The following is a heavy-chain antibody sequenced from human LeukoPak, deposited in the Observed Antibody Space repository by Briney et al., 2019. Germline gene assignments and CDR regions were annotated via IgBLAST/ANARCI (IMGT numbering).Heavy chain of an antibody. CDR1: GFTFDDYA. D-gene: IGHD1-1*01. Sequence: PGRSLRLSCAASGFTFDDYAMHWVRQAPGKGLEWVSGISWNSGSIGYADSVKGRFTISRDNAKNSLYLQMNSLRAEDMALYYCAKGSLPWAALSHRTNAFDFWGQGTMVTVSS. J-gene: IGHJ3*01. V-gene: IGHV3-9*03. CDR3: AKGSLPWAALSHRTNAFDF. CDR2: ISWNSGSI.